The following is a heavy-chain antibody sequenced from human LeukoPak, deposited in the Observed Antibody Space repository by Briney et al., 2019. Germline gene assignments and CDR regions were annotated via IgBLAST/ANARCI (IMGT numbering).Heavy chain of an antibody. V-gene: IGHV1-18*01. CDR3: AKDWATPCEGVGGNY. Sequence: GASVKVSCKASGYTFSSSGIYWVRQVPGQGLEWMGWISTYSGNTHYAPNLQGRLTMTTDTSTSTAYMELRSLTSDDTALYYCAKDWATPCEGVGGNYWGQGTLVTVSS. CDR2: ISTYSGNT. CDR1: GYTFSSSG. J-gene: IGHJ4*02. D-gene: IGHD1-26*01.